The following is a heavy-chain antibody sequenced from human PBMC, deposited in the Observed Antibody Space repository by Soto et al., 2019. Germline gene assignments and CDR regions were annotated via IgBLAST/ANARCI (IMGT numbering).Heavy chain of an antibody. CDR3: AKGGHLGSGNYNPYYFDY. J-gene: IGHJ4*02. Sequence: QVQPVESGGGVVQPGRSLRLSCAASGFTFSSYGMHWVRQAPGKGLEWVAVISYDGSNKYYADSVKGRFTISRDNSKNPLYLQMNSLRAEDTAVYYCAKGGHLGSGNYNPYYFDYWGQGTLVTVSS. D-gene: IGHD3-10*01. CDR2: ISYDGSNK. V-gene: IGHV3-30*18. CDR1: GFTFSSYG.